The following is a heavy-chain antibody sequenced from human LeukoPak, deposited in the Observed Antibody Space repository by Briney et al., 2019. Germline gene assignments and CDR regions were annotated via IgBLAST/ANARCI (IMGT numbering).Heavy chain of an antibody. D-gene: IGHD6-6*01. CDR2: FDPEDGET. CDR1: GYTLTELS. Sequence: ASVKVSCKVSGYTLTELSMHWARQAPGKGLEWMGGFDPEDGETIYAQKFQGRVTMTEDTSTDTAYMELSSLRSEDTAVYYCATEPGALAARRTRGFDYWGQGTLVTVSS. CDR3: ATEPGALAARRTRGFDY. V-gene: IGHV1-24*01. J-gene: IGHJ4*02.